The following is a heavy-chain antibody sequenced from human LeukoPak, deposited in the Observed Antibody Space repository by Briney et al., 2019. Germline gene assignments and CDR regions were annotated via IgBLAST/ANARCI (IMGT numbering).Heavy chain of an antibody. V-gene: IGHV3-21*01. CDR1: GFTFSRYS. J-gene: IGHJ4*02. CDR2: ISSSSSYI. CDR3: ARERGRAGDY. Sequence: GGSLRLSCAASGFTFSRYSMNWVRQAPGKGLEWVSSISSSSSYIYYADSVKGRFTISRDNAKNSLYLQMNSLRAEDTAVYYCARERGRAGDYWGQGTLVTVSS. D-gene: IGHD6-19*01.